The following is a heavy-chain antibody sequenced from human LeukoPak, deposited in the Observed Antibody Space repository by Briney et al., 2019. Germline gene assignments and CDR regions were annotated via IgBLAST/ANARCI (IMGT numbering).Heavy chain of an antibody. V-gene: IGHV1-46*01. CDR2: INPSGGST. CDR3: TRGSIAYYYMDV. D-gene: IGHD3-22*01. Sequence: ASVKVSCKASGYTFTSYYMHWVRQAPGQGLEWMGIINPSGGSTSYAQKFQGRVTMTRDTSKNQFSLKLSSVTAADTAVYYCTRGSIAYYYMDVWGKGTTVTISS. J-gene: IGHJ6*03. CDR1: GYTFTSYY.